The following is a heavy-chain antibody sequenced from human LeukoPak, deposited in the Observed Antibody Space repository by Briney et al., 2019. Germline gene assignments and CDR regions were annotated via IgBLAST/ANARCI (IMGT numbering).Heavy chain of an antibody. CDR1: GGTFSSYA. D-gene: IGHD5-12*01. CDR3: ARDRGGYQHSDAFDI. Sequence: SVKVSCKASGGTFSSYAISWVRQAPGQGLEWMGGIIPIFGTANYAQKFQGRVTITADESTSTAYMELSSLRSEDTAVYYCARDRGGYQHSDAFDIWGQGTMVTVSS. J-gene: IGHJ3*02. CDR2: IIPIFGTA. V-gene: IGHV1-69*01.